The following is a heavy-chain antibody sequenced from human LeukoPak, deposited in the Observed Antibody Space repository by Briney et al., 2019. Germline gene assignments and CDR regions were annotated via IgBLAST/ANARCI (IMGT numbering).Heavy chain of an antibody. V-gene: IGHV3-74*01. D-gene: IGHD1-1*01. Sequence: GGSLRLSCTASGFTFSNYWMHWVRQAPGKGLVWVSRIHSDGSSTTSADSVKGRFTISRDNAENTLYLQMNSLRAEDTAVYFCARGNAHAFDIWGQGTMVTVSS. J-gene: IGHJ3*02. CDR1: GFTFSNYW. CDR2: IHSDGSST. CDR3: ARGNAHAFDI.